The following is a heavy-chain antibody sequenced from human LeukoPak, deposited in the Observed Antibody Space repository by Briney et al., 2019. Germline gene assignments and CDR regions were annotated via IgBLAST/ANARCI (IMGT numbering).Heavy chain of an antibody. Sequence: GESLKISCKGSGYIFTSYWIGWVRQMPGKGLEWMGLIYPGDSDTRYSPSFQGQVTISADKSISTAYLQWSSLKASDTAMYYCARHMGSIAVAGTAFDYWGQGTLVTVSS. J-gene: IGHJ4*02. V-gene: IGHV5-51*01. CDR2: IYPGDSDT. D-gene: IGHD6-19*01. CDR3: ARHMGSIAVAGTAFDY. CDR1: GYIFTSYW.